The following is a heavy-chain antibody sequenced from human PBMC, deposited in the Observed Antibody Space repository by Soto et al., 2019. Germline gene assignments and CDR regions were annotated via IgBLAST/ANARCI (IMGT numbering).Heavy chain of an antibody. V-gene: IGHV1-46*01. CDR3: ARSPYSSGYYYAIDY. CDR1: GYTLIMYY. J-gene: IGHJ4*02. Sequence: ASVKVSCKASGYTLIMYYIHWMRQAPGQGLEWMGLINPSGGSTTYAQKFQGRVTMTRGTSTSTVYMDLSSLKSEDTAVYYCARSPYSSGYYYAIDYWGQGTQVTVSS. CDR2: INPSGGST. D-gene: IGHD3-22*01.